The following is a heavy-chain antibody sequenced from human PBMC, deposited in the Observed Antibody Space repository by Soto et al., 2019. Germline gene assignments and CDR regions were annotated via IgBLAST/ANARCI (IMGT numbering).Heavy chain of an antibody. Sequence: QVQLVESGGGVVQPGRSLRLSCAASGFTFSSYAMHWVRQAPGKGLEWVAVISYDGSNKYHADTVKGRFTISRDNSKNALYLQMNGLRAEDTAVYYCARGYDFWSGYYYPYGMDVWGQGTTVTVSS. CDR3: ARGYDFWSGYYYPYGMDV. D-gene: IGHD3-3*01. J-gene: IGHJ6*02. CDR2: ISYDGSNK. V-gene: IGHV3-30-3*01. CDR1: GFTFSSYA.